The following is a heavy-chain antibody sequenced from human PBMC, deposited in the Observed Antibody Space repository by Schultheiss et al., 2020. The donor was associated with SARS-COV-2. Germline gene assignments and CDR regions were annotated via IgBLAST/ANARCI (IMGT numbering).Heavy chain of an antibody. D-gene: IGHD3-22*01. CDR3: ARDRSSGYGGSFDY. CDR2: ISYDGSNK. CDR1: GFTFSSYW. J-gene: IGHJ4*02. V-gene: IGHV3-30*03. Sequence: GGSLRLSCAASGFTFSSYWMSWVRQAPGKGLEWVAVISYDGSNKYYADSVKGRFTISRDNSKNTLYLQMNSLRAEDTAVYYCARDRSSGYGGSFDYWGQGTLVTVSS.